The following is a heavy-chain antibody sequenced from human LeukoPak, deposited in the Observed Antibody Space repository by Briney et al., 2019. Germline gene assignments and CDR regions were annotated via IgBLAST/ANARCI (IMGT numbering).Heavy chain of an antibody. D-gene: IGHD6-19*01. CDR1: GFTFSSYS. V-gene: IGHV3-21*01. CDR2: ISSSSSYI. CDR3: ARAGSSGWYVDYYYYGMDV. Sequence: PGGSLRLSCAASGFTFSSYSMNWVRQAPGKGLEWVSSISSSSSYIYYADSVKGRFTISRDNAKNSLYLQMSSLRAEDTAVYYCARAGSSGWYVDYYYYGMDVWGQGTTVTVSS. J-gene: IGHJ6*02.